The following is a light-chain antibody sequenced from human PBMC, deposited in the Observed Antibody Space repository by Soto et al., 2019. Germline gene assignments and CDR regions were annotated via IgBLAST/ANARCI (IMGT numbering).Light chain of an antibody. CDR3: QQYDNLPPWT. Sequence: DIQMTQSPSSLSASVGDRVTITCQASQDISNYLNWYQQKPGKAPKLLIYDASYLETGVPSRFSGSGSGTVFTFTISSLQPEDIATDYFQQYDNLPPWTFGQGTKVEIK. J-gene: IGKJ1*01. CDR2: DAS. CDR1: QDISNY. V-gene: IGKV1-33*01.